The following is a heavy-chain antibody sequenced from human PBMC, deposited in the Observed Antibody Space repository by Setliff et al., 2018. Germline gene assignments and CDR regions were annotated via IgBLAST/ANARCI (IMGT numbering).Heavy chain of an antibody. CDR3: ERLVRYCTATACQRTSGDDL. Sequence: GASVKVSCKASGYTFSDYGVSWVRQAPGQSLEWMGWISPHSGRAFYAPQFQDRVIMTTDTSTNTAYLDLRSLRSDDTAVYYCERLVRYCTATACQRTSGDDLWGQGTLVTVS. CDR1: GYTFSDYG. V-gene: IGHV1-18*01. CDR2: ISPHSGRA. J-gene: IGHJ5*02. D-gene: IGHD2-8*01.